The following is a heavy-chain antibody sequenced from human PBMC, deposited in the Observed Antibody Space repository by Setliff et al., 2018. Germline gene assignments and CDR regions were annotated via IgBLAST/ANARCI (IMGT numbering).Heavy chain of an antibody. Sequence: GGSLRLSCAASGFIFDNYAMHWVRQAPGKGLEWVSGISWDSSNINYADSVKGRFTISRDNSRNTLYLQMNNLKVEDTAIYYCAKDYRRDGYWDIDYWGQGILVTVSS. J-gene: IGHJ4*02. D-gene: IGHD6-25*01. CDR2: ISWDSSNI. V-gene: IGHV3-9*01. CDR1: GFIFDNYA. CDR3: AKDYRRDGYWDIDY.